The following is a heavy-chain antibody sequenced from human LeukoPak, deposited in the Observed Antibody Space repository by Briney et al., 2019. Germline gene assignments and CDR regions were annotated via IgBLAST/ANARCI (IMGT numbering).Heavy chain of an antibody. J-gene: IGHJ4*02. Sequence: GGSLRLSCAASGFTFDTYGMHWVRQAPGKGLEWVAVISHDGSDTYYADSVKGRFTISRDNSKNTVSLQVDSLRAEDTAAYYCAKGGYCSATRCYVGKGMDDWGQGTLVTVSS. CDR2: ISHDGSDT. V-gene: IGHV3-30*18. D-gene: IGHD2-2*01. CDR1: GFTFDTYG. CDR3: AKGGYCSATRCYVGKGMDD.